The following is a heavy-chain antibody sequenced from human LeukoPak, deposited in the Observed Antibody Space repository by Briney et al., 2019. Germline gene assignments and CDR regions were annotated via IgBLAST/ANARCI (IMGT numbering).Heavy chain of an antibody. J-gene: IGHJ5*02. CDR2: IYTSGST. V-gene: IGHV4-4*07. CDR1: GGSISSYY. D-gene: IGHD6-13*01. Sequence: SETLSLTCTVSGGSISSYYWSWIRQPAGKGLEWIGCIYTSGSTNYNPSLKSRVTMSVDTSKNQFSLKLSSVTAADTAVYYCARDYGSSLREDWFDPWGQGTLVTVSS. CDR3: ARDYGSSLREDWFDP.